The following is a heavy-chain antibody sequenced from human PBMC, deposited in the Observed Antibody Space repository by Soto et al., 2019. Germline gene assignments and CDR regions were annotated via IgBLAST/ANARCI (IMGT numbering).Heavy chain of an antibody. V-gene: IGHV4-30-2*01. CDR3: ARQDCSRTSCLFDY. D-gene: IGHD2-2*01. Sequence: QLQLQESGSGLVKSSQTVSLTCAVSGGSISTGGSSWSWIRQPPGKGLEWIGYIYHYGSTYSNPSLKSRVTMSIDRSKNQFSLKLSSVTAADTAVYYCARQDCSRTSCLFDYWGQGALVTVSS. CDR1: GGSISTGGSS. CDR2: IYHYGST. J-gene: IGHJ4*02.